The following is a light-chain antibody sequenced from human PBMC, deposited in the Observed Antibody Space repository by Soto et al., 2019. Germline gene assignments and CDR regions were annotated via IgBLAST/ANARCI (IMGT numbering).Light chain of an antibody. CDR1: SSDVGGYNY. J-gene: IGLJ1*01. CDR2: EVS. Sequence: QSALTQPASVSGSPGQSITISCTGTSSDVGGYNYVPWYQQHPGKAPELMIYEVSNRPSGVSNRFSGSKSGNTASLTISGLQAEDEADYYCSSYTSSSTPYVFGTGTKVTVL. V-gene: IGLV2-14*01. CDR3: SSYTSSSTPYV.